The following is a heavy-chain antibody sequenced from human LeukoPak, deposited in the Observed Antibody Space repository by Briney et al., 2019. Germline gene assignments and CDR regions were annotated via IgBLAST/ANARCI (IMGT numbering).Heavy chain of an antibody. CDR3: ARDIGSSATFEY. D-gene: IGHD6-19*01. Sequence: ASVKVSCKASGYTFTSYDINWVRQAPGQGLEWMGIINPNGGSTTYAQKFQGRVTMTRDSSTSTAYMEMSSLRSEDTAVYYCARDIGSSATFEYWGQGTLVTVSS. CDR1: GYTFTSYD. CDR2: INPNGGST. V-gene: IGHV1-46*01. J-gene: IGHJ4*02.